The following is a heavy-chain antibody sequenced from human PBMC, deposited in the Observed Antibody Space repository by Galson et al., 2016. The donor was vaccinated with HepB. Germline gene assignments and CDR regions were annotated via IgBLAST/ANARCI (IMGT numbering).Heavy chain of an antibody. CDR2: FRPDDSDT. V-gene: IGHV5-51*01. J-gene: IGHJ4*02. D-gene: IGHD3-3*01. Sequence: QSGAEVKKPGESLKISCEGSGYTFSTSWIAWVRQRPGKGLEWMAIFRPDDSDTTYSPPLEGQVTVSADKSIRTAYLQWSSLKATDSGMYYCARQSSGYFDFWGQGTLVTVSS. CDR3: ARQSSGYFDF. CDR1: GYTFSTSW.